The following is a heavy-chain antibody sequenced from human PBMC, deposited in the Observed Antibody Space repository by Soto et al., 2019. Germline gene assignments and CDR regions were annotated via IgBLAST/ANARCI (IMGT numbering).Heavy chain of an antibody. Sequence: QVQLQQWGAGLLKPSETLSLTCAVYGGSFSGYYWSWIRQPPGKGLEWIGEINHSGSTNYNPSLKSRVTISGDTSKNQFSLKLSSVTAADTAVYYCARSGSVVVAAIVRGARRFDPWGQGTLVTVSS. CDR2: INHSGST. V-gene: IGHV4-34*01. D-gene: IGHD2-15*01. J-gene: IGHJ5*02. CDR3: ARSGSVVVAAIVRGARRFDP. CDR1: GGSFSGYY.